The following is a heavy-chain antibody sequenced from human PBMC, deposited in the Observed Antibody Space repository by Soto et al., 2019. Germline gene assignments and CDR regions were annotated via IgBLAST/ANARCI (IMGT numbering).Heavy chain of an antibody. CDR1: GVSISGYS. CDR2: RYYSGHT. CDR3: ARGFGIAAKGMDV. V-gene: IGHV4-59*01. Sequence: PAETLSLTCTASGVSISGYSWSWIRQSPGNQLEWIGDRYYSGHTNYNPSLRSRVTISVDTSKNQVSLRLTTVTPADTAVYYCARGFGIAAKGMDVWGQGTTVTVSS. D-gene: IGHD6-6*01. J-gene: IGHJ6*02.